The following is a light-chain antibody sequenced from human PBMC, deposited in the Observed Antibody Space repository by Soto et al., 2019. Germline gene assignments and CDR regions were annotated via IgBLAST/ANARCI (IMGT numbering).Light chain of an antibody. CDR3: QQYGSSPLT. J-gene: IGKJ4*01. CDR1: QSVTSTH. CDR2: DAS. V-gene: IGKV3-20*01. Sequence: EIVLTQSPGTLSLSPGARAPLSCRASQSVTSTHLAWYQQKPGQAPRLLIYDASTRATGIPDRFSGSGSGTDFTLTISRLEPEDFAVYYCQQYGSSPLTFGGGTKVDIK.